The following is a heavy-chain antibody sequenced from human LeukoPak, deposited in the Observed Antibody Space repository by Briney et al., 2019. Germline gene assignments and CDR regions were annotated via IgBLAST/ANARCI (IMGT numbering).Heavy chain of an antibody. CDR1: GGSDSSDSYY. D-gene: IGHD1-14*01. Sequence: SETLSLTCTVSGGSDSSDSYYWSWLRPPPGRGLEGIGFSYDSGSTNHNPSLKSRVTIAVDTSKDQFYLKLSSVTAADTAVYYCARGRGTGYYYSYMDVWGKGTTVTVSS. J-gene: IGHJ6*03. CDR3: ARGRGTGYYYSYMDV. CDR2: SYDSGST. V-gene: IGHV4-61*01.